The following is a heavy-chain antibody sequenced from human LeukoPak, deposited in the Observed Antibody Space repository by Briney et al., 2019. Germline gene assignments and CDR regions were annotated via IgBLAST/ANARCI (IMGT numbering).Heavy chain of an antibody. CDR2: IYTSGST. V-gene: IGHV4-61*02. D-gene: IGHD6-19*01. J-gene: IGHJ4*02. Sequence: SQTLSLTRTVSGVSINSVTYDGSSIRQPAGNGLEWSGRIYTSGSTHYNTSFKSRVTISIDASKTPSPLKLSSVTAADTAVYYCARVSSGWYSGFDYWGQGTLVNVSS. CDR1: GVSINSVTYD. CDR3: ARVSSGWYSGFDY.